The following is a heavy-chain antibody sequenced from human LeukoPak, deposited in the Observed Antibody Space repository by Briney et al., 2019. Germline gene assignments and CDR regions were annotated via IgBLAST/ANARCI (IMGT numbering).Heavy chain of an antibody. CDR2: MNPNNGNT. J-gene: IGHJ5*02. CDR3: VRDAEGAAISVNYWFDP. D-gene: IGHD2-2*02. CDR1: GFTSTSYD. Sequence: ASVKVSCKASGFTSTSYDVNWVRQASGQGPEWMGWMNPNNGNTGYAQKFQGRVTMTRDTSISTAYMELRGLRSEDTAVYYCVRDAEGAAISVNYWFDPWGQGTLVTVSS. V-gene: IGHV1-8*01.